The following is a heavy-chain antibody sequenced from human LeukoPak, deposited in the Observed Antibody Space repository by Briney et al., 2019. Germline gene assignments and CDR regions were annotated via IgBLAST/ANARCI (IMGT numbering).Heavy chain of an antibody. CDR2: IYSGGST. Sequence: GGTLRLSCAASGFTVSSNYMSWVRQAPGKGLEWVSVIYSGGSTYYADSVKGRFSISRDNSKNIVFLQMNSLRAEDTAVYYCARDNTISGYYEIGYWGQGTLVTVSS. J-gene: IGHJ4*02. CDR1: GFTVSSNY. V-gene: IGHV3-53*01. D-gene: IGHD3-22*01. CDR3: ARDNTISGYYEIGY.